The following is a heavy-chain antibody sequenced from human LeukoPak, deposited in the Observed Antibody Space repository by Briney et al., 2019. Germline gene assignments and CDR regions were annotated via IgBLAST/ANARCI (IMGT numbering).Heavy chain of an antibody. V-gene: IGHV1-2*02. CDR2: VNPNSGGT. Sequence: ASVKVSCKASGYTLTGYLIHWVRQAPGQGVEYMGWVNPNSGGTEYALKFRGRVIMTRDTSTSTASMELTRLTSDDTAVYYCARDLLISATWELDYWGQGTLVTVSS. D-gene: IGHD1-26*01. CDR3: ARDLLISATWELDY. J-gene: IGHJ4*02. CDR1: GYTLTGYL.